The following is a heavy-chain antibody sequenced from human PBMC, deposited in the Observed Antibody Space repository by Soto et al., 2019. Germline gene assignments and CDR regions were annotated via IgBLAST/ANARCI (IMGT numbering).Heavy chain of an antibody. Sequence: SETLSLTCTVSGGSIGSSSYYWGWIRQPPGKGLEWIGSIYYSGSTYYNPSLKSRVTISVDTSKNQFSLKLNSVTAADTAVYYCARHYYDTLGYWGQGTLVTVSS. J-gene: IGHJ4*02. CDR2: IYYSGST. V-gene: IGHV4-39*01. D-gene: IGHD3-22*01. CDR1: GGSIGSSSYY. CDR3: ARHYYDTLGY.